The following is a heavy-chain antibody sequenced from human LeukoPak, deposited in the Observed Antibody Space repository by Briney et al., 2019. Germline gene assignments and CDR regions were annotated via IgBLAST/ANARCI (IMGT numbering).Heavy chain of an antibody. CDR1: GYTFTGYY. J-gene: IGHJ4*02. CDR2: INHNSGGT. V-gene: IGHV1-2*02. D-gene: IGHD2-2*01. Sequence: AVNVSCKSSGYTFTGYYMHWVRQAPGQGIEWMGWINHNSGGTNYAQKYQGRVTKTRDTSISTAYMELRSLRSDDTAVDDCARTGSYCSSTSGYLGYWGQGTLVTVSS. CDR3: ARTGSYCSSTSGYLGY.